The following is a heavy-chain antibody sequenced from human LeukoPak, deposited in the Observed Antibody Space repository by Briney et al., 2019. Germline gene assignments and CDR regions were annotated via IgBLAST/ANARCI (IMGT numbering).Heavy chain of an antibody. CDR2: IYYSGST. J-gene: IGHJ4*02. Sequence: SETLSLTCTVPGGSISSSSYYWGWIRQPPGKGLEWIGSIYYSGSTYYNPSLKSRVTISVDTSKNQFSLKLSSVTAADTAVYYCARRGRLQFLGSDYWGQGTLVTVSS. CDR3: ARRGRLQFLGSDY. D-gene: IGHD5-24*01. V-gene: IGHV4-39*01. CDR1: GGSISSSSYY.